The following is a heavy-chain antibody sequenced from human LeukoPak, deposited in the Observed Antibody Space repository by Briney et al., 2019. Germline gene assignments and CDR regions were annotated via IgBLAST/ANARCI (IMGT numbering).Heavy chain of an antibody. CDR1: GYTFIHYF. CDR3: ARDYSSTSNWGLDY. V-gene: IGHV1-2*06. D-gene: IGHD7-27*01. J-gene: IGHJ4*02. CDR2: INSNTGVT. Sequence: GATVKVSCKASGYTFIHYFIHWVRQAPGQGLEWMGRINSNTGVTEYTQKFQGRVTMTRDTSITTVYMELSSLTSDDSAVYYCARDYSSTSNWGLDYWGQGTLVTVSS.